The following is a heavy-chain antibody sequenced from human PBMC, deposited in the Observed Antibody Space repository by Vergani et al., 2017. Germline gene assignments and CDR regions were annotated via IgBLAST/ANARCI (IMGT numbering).Heavy chain of an antibody. D-gene: IGHD1-26*01. CDR3: ARDHQGPTTLDY. V-gene: IGHV1-2*02. Sequence: QVQLVQSGAELKKPGASVRVSCKASGFIFTDYYIHWMRQAPGQGLEWIGWINPNGDATHYAQNFRGRVTLTRDTSSPTAYMDLASLTSDDTAIYYCARDHQGPTTLDYWGQGSLVTVSS. CDR1: GFIFTDYY. J-gene: IGHJ4*02. CDR2: INPNGDAT.